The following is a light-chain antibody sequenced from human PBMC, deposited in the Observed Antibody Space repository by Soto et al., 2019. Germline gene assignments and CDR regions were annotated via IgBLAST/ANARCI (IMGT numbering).Light chain of an antibody. Sequence: EIVLSQSPGTLSLSPGASATLSCRASQSVSFNYLAWYQQKPGQAPRLLIYGASSRATGIPDRFRGSVSGTDFTLTISRLEPEDFAVYYCQQRSNWPPIVTFGPGTKVDIK. J-gene: IGKJ3*01. V-gene: IGKV3D-20*02. CDR2: GAS. CDR1: QSVSFNY. CDR3: QQRSNWPPIVT.